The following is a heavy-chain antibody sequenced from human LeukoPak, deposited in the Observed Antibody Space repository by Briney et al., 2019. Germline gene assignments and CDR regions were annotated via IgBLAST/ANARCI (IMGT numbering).Heavy chain of an antibody. J-gene: IGHJ4*02. D-gene: IGHD6-19*01. Sequence: GGSLRLSCAASGFTFDDYGMSWVRQAPGKGLEWVSGINWNGGSTGYADSVKGRFTISRDNAKNSLYLQMNSLRAEDTALYYCARDGIAVAGRGIDHWGQGTLVTVSS. CDR1: GFTFDDYG. CDR3: ARDGIAVAGRGIDH. CDR2: INWNGGST. V-gene: IGHV3-20*04.